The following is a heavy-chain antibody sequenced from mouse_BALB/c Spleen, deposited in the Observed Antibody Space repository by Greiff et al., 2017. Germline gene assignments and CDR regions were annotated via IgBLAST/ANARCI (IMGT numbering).Heavy chain of an antibody. Sequence: EVKLVESGGGLVQPGGSLKLSCAASGFTFSSYTMSWVRQTPEKRLEWVAYISNGGGSTYYPDSVKGRFTISRDNARNILYLQMSSLRSEDTAMYYCARGFGYDDYYFDYWGQGTTLTVSS. V-gene: IGHV5-12-2*01. J-gene: IGHJ2*01. D-gene: IGHD1-2*01. CDR2: ISNGGGST. CDR3: ARGFGYDDYYFDY. CDR1: GFTFSSYT.